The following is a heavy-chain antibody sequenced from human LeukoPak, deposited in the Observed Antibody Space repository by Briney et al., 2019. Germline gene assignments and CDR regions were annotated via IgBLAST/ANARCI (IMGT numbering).Heavy chain of an antibody. Sequence: GGSLRLSCAASGFTFSSYWMHWVRQAPGKGLEWVSSISSSSSYIYYADSVKGRFTISRDNAKNSLYLQMNSLRVEDTAVYYCARDMSSGWYSNFDYWGQGTLVTVSS. V-gene: IGHV3-21*01. D-gene: IGHD6-19*01. J-gene: IGHJ4*02. CDR2: ISSSSSYI. CDR3: ARDMSSGWYSNFDY. CDR1: GFTFSSYW.